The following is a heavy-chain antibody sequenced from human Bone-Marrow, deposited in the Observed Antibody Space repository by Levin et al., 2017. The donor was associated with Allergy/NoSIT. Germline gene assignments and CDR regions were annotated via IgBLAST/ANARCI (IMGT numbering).Heavy chain of an antibody. CDR3: ARDETFNSWHVGWFDS. Sequence: SQTLSLTCTVSGGAINSGDYYWSWIRQPAGKGLEWIGRIYTSGDTHYTPSLKSRVTISLDTSKNQFSLKLTSVTPADTAVYYCARDETFNSWHVGWFDSWGQGTLVTVSS. D-gene: IGHD2/OR15-2a*01. J-gene: IGHJ5*01. V-gene: IGHV4-61*02. CDR2: IYTSGDT. CDR1: GGAINSGDYY.